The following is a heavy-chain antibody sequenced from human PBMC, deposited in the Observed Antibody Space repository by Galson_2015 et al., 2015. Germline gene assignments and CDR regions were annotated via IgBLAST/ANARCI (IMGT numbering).Heavy chain of an antibody. CDR1: GFSLSTSGVG. Sequence: PALVKPTQTLTLTRTFSGFSLSTSGVGVGWIRQPPGKALEWLALIYWDDDKRYSPSLKSWLTITKDSSKNQVVLTMTNVDPVDTATYYCARTIVVVITPYLDYGGRGTRSTASP. CDR3: ARTIVVVITPYLDY. V-gene: IGHV2-5*02. D-gene: IGHD3-22*01. CDR2: IYWDDDK. J-gene: IGHJ4*02.